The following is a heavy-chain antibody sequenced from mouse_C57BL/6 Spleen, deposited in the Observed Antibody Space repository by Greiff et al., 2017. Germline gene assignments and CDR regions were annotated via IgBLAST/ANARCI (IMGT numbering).Heavy chain of an antibody. Sequence: EVHLVESGGGLVKPGGSLKLSCAASGFTFSDYGMHWVRQAPEKGLEWVAYISSGSSTIYYADTVKGRFTISRDNAKNTLFLQMTSLRSEDTAMXYCARPCDGYYYFDYWGQGTTLTVSS. V-gene: IGHV5-17*01. CDR1: GFTFSDYG. CDR3: ARPCDGYYYFDY. J-gene: IGHJ2*01. CDR2: ISSGSSTI. D-gene: IGHD2-3*01.